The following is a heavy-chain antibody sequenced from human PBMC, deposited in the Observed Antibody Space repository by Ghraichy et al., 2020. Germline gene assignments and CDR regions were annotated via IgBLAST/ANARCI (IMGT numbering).Heavy chain of an antibody. Sequence: GALRLSCAASGFNFTNFNMSWVRQAPGKGLEWVSSISSSSSYIYYADSVKGRFTISRDNAKNSLYLQMNSLRAEDTAVYYCARVWYSSSSEHFDYWGQGTLVTVSS. CDR2: ISSSSSYI. D-gene: IGHD6-6*01. J-gene: IGHJ4*02. CDR1: GFNFTNFN. CDR3: ARVWYSSSSEHFDY. V-gene: IGHV3-21*01.